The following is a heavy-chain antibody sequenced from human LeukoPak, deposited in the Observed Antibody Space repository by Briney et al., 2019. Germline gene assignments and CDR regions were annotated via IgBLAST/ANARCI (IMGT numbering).Heavy chain of an antibody. CDR2: INHSGST. Sequence: SETLSLTCAVYGGSFSGYYWSWIRQPPGKGLEWIGEINHSGSTNYNPSLKSRVTISVDTSKNQFSLKLSSVTAADTAVYYCARGLVIAARPNAFDIWDQGTMVTVSS. CDR3: ARGLVIAARPNAFDI. J-gene: IGHJ3*02. V-gene: IGHV4-34*01. D-gene: IGHD6-6*01. CDR1: GGSFSGYY.